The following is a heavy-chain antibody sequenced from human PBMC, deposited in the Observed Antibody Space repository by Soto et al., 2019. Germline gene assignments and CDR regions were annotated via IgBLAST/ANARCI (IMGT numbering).Heavy chain of an antibody. CDR1: GFTFSSYG. D-gene: IGHD3-10*02. J-gene: IGHJ4*02. CDR3: ANNVRAENAVDY. V-gene: IGHV3-30*18. CDR2: ISYDGSNK. Sequence: QVQLVESGGGVVQPGRSLRLSCAASGFTFSSYGMHWVRQAPGKGLEWVAVISYDGSNKYYADSVKGRFTISRDNSKNTLYLQMNSLRAEDTAVYYCANNVRAENAVDYWGQGTLVTVSS.